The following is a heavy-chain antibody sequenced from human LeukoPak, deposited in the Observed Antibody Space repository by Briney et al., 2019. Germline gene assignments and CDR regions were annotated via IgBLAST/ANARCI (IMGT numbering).Heavy chain of an antibody. V-gene: IGHV4-31*03. Sequence: SETLSLTCTVSGGSISSGGYYWSWIRQRPGKGLEWIGYIYYSGSTYYNPSLKSRVTISVDTSKNQFSLKLSSVTAADTAVYYCARDWDGYNYFDYWGQGTLVTVSS. CDR2: IYYSGST. CDR3: ARDWDGYNYFDY. J-gene: IGHJ4*02. CDR1: GGSISSGGYY. D-gene: IGHD5-24*01.